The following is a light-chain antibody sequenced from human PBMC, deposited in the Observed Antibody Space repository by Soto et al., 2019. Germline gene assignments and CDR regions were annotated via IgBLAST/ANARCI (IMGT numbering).Light chain of an antibody. J-gene: IGLJ2*01. Sequence: QSVLTQPASVSGSPGQSITISCTGTSSDVGGYNYVSWYQQHPGKAPKLMLYDVSNRHSGVSNRFSGSKSGNTASLTISGLQAEDEADSYCSSYTSSSTVVFGGGTKVTVL. CDR3: SSYTSSSTVV. V-gene: IGLV2-14*01. CDR2: DVS. CDR1: SSDVGGYNY.